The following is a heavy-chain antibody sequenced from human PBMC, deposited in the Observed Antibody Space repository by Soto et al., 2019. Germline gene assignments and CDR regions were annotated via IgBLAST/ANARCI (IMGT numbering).Heavy chain of an antibody. CDR1: GVTSSTHT. V-gene: IGHV1-69*06. CDR3: ASGSAMGADH. CDR2: IIPLFGTG. J-gene: IGHJ5*02. Sequence: GASVKLSCKASGVTSSTHTITWVRQAPGQGLEWMGGIIPLFGTGHKAQKFQGRITIIADKSTSTAYMELSSLRSEDTAVYFCASGSAMGADHWGQGTLVTVSS. D-gene: IGHD5-18*01.